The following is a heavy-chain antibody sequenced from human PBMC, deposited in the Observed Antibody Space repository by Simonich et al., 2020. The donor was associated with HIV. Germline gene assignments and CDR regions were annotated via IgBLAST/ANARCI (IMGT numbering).Heavy chain of an antibody. CDR2: INHFASP. J-gene: IGHJ3*02. V-gene: IGHV4-34*01. D-gene: IGHD2-2*01. CDR1: GGSFSGSY. Sequence: QVRLQQWGAGLLKPSETLSLTCAVYGGSFSGSYWSWIRPSPGKGLEWIGEINHFASPKYHPSLNGRVTLSIDTSKNQFSLKLSSVTAADTAVFYCARGYCSRTSCMGGDTFDIWGQGTVVTVS. CDR3: ARGYCSRTSCMGGDTFDI.